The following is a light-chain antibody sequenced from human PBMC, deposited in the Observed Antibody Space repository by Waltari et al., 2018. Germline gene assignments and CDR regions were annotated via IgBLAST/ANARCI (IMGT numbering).Light chain of an antibody. J-gene: IGKJ4*01. CDR1: QSVSSSY. V-gene: IGKV3-20*01. Sequence: EIVLTQSPGTLSLSPGERATLSCRASQSVSSSYLAWYQQKPGQAPRLLIYGASILLSGVPSRFSGSGSGTDFTLIISSLQPEDSATYYCQQSYSTPLTYGGGTKVEIK. CDR2: GAS. CDR3: QQSYSTPLT.